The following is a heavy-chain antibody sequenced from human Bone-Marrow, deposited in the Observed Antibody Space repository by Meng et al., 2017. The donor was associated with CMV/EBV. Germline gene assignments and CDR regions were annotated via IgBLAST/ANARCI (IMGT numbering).Heavy chain of an antibody. CDR1: GFTVSSNY. CDR3: ARDYGNWYFDL. J-gene: IGHJ2*01. V-gene: IGHV3-66*02. D-gene: IGHD3-16*01. Sequence: GESLKISCAASGFTVSSNYMSWVRQAPGEGLEWVSVIYSGGSTYYADSVKGRFTISRDNSKNTLYLQMNSLRAEDTAVYYCARDYGNWYFDLWGRGTLVTVSS. CDR2: IYSGGST.